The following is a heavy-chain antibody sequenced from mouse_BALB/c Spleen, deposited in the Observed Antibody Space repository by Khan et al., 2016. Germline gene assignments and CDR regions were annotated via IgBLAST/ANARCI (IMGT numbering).Heavy chain of an antibody. CDR2: INPDSSTI. D-gene: IGHD1-1*01. CDR3: GRRRSTVVEDYAMDY. Sequence: EVQLVETGGGLVQPGGFLKLSCAASGFDFSRYWMSWVRQAPGKGLEWIGEINPDSSTINYTPSLKDKFIISRDNAKNTLYLQMSNVRSEDTVLYNHGRRRSTVVEDYAMDYWVRGTSVTVTT. V-gene: IGHV4-1*02. J-gene: IGHJ4*01. CDR1: GFDFSRYW.